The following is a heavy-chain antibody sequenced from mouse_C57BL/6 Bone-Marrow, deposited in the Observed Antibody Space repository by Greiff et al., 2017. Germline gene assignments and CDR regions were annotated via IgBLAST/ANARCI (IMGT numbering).Heavy chain of an antibody. CDR1: GFTFSSSG. CDR3: ARTYDYY. CDR2: ISSGGSYT. Sequence: EVKVVESGGDLVKPGGSLKLSCAASGFTFSSSGMSWVRQTPDKRLEWVATISSGGSYTYYPDSVKGRFTISRDNAKNTLYLQISSLKAEDTAMYYCARTYDYYWGQGTSGTVSS. J-gene: IGHJ4*01. V-gene: IGHV5-6*01. D-gene: IGHD2-4*01.